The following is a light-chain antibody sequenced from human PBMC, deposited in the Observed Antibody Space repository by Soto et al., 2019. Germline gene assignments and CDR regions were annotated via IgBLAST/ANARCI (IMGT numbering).Light chain of an antibody. V-gene: IGLV1-40*01. CDR2: GNS. Sequence: VLTQPPSVSGAPGQRVTISCTGSSSNIGAGYDVHWYQQLPGTAPKLLIYGNSNRPSGVPDRFSGSKSGTSASLAITGLQAEDEADYYCQSYDSSLIGSVFGTGTKVTVL. CDR1: SSNIGAGYD. J-gene: IGLJ1*01. CDR3: QSYDSSLIGSV.